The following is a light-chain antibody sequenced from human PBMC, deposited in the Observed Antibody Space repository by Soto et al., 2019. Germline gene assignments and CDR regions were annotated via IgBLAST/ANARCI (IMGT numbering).Light chain of an antibody. Sequence: QSVLTQPPSASGTPGQRVTISCSGSSCNIGSNYVYWYQQLPGTAPTILIYRNNQRPSGVPDRFSGSKSGTSASLAISGLRSEDEADYYCSACDDSLSGDVFGAGTKLTVL. J-gene: IGLJ2*01. CDR3: SACDDSLSGDV. CDR1: SCNIGSNY. V-gene: IGLV1-47*01. CDR2: RNN.